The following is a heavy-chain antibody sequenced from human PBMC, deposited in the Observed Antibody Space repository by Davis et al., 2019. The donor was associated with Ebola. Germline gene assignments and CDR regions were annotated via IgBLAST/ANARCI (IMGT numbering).Heavy chain of an antibody. CDR2: INSDGSST. J-gene: IGHJ4*02. V-gene: IGHV3-74*01. Sequence: PGGSLRLSCAASGFTFSSYWMHWVRQAPGKGLVWVSRINSDGSSTSYADSVKGRFTISRDNAKNTLYLQMNSLRAEDTAVYYCAGRGLPAATEFDYWGQGALVTVSS. CDR3: AGRGLPAATEFDY. CDR1: GFTFSSYW. D-gene: IGHD2-2*01.